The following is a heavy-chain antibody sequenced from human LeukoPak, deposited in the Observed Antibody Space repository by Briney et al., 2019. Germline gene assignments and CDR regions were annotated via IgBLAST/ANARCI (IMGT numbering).Heavy chain of an antibody. CDR2: INHSGGT. CDR3: ARRSGYGRYYFDY. CDR1: GGSFSDYD. V-gene: IGHV4-34*01. Sequence: NPSETLSLTCAVYGGSFSDYDWTWIRQPPGKGLEWIGEINHSGGTNYNPSLKSRVTISVDTSKNQFSLKLSPVTVADTAVYYCARRSGYGRYYFDYWGQGTLVTVSS. D-gene: IGHD5-12*01. J-gene: IGHJ4*02.